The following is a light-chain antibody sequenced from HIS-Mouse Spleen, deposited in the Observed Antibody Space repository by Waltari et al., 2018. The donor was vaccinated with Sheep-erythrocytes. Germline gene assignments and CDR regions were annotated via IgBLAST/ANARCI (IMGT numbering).Light chain of an antibody. J-gene: IGKJ2*01. CDR3: QQYNNWPPPYT. CDR2: GAS. Sequence: EIVMTQSPATLSVSPGERATLSCRASQSVSSNLAWYQQKPGQAPRLLIYGASTRATGIPARFSGSGSEKEFTLTISSMQSEDFAVYYCQQYNNWPPPYTFGQGTKLEIK. V-gene: IGKV3-15*01. CDR1: QSVSSN.